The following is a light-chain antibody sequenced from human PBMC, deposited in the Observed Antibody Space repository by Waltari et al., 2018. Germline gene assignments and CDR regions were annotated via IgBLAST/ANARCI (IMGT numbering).Light chain of an antibody. V-gene: IGLV1-47*01. J-gene: IGLJ2*01. CDR3: AAWDDSLSGVV. CDR1: SSNIGSNS. Sequence: QSVLTQPPSASGTPGQRVTISCSGSSSNIGSNSVYWYQQLPGTAPKLLIYKNNLRPSGVPDRFSGSKSGTSASLAISGLRSEDEADYSCAAWDDSLSGVVFGGGTKLTVL. CDR2: KNN.